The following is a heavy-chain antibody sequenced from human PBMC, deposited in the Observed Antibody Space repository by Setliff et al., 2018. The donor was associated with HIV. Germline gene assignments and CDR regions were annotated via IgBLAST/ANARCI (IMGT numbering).Heavy chain of an antibody. CDR3: VRWYYCVSGACYRADY. CDR1: GTSFSDHY. Sequence: SETLSLTCSVYGTSFSDHYWSWVRQTPGKGLEWIGEMNQSGTTNYNPSLKSRVTMSIDTSERQFSLKLTSETAADTAVYYCVRWYYCVSGACYRADYWGQGTMVTVSS. D-gene: IGHD2-21*02. CDR2: MNQSGTT. J-gene: IGHJ4*02. V-gene: IGHV4-34*01.